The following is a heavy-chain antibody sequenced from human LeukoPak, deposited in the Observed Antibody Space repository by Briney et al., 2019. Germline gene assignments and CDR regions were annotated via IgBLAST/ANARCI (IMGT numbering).Heavy chain of an antibody. CDR1: GGTFDSYA. V-gene: IGHV1-69*05. CDR2: IISIFGTV. J-gene: IGHJ6*02. D-gene: IGHD3-9*01. Sequence: ASVKVSCKASGGTFDSYAISWVRQAPGQGLEWMGGIISIFGTVKYAQKFQGRVTITTDESTSTAYMELSSLRSEDTAVYYCARDNYDIRGMDVWGQGTTVTVSS. CDR3: ARDNYDIRGMDV.